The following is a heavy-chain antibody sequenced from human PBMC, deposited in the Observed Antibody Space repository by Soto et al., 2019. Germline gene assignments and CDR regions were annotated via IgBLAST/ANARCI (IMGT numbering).Heavy chain of an antibody. J-gene: IGHJ4*02. Sequence: HPGGSLRLSCAASGFTFSTYAMSWVRQAPGKGLDWVSTINFSGGNTYYADSMKGRFTISRDNSKNTLYLQMNSLRAEDTAVYYCAIAILAAPGTRFASWGQGTLVTVSS. V-gene: IGHV3-23*01. CDR1: GFTFSTYA. D-gene: IGHD6-13*01. CDR3: AIAILAAPGTRFAS. CDR2: INFSGGNT.